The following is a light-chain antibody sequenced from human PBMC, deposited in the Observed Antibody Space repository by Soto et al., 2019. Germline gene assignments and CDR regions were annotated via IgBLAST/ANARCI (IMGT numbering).Light chain of an antibody. V-gene: IGKV1D-12*01. CDR3: QQGDSFPVT. CDR2: AAS. CDR1: QGIGRW. Sequence: DVQMTQYPSSVSASVGDRVTITCRASQGIGRWLAWYQRRPGKAPRFLIYAASSLQGGDPSRFSGSGSGTDFTLTISNLQPEDFATYFCQQGDSFPVTFGQGTRLEMK. J-gene: IGKJ5*01.